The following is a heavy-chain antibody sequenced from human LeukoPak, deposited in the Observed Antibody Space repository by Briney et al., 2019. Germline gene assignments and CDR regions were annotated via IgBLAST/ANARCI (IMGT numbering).Heavy chain of an antibody. CDR1: GYTFTSYD. CDR2: MNPNSGNT. V-gene: IGHV1-8*01. D-gene: IGHD2-15*01. J-gene: IGHJ4*02. Sequence: ASVKVSCKASGYTFTSYDINSVRPPTGQGLDRMGRMNPNSGNTGYAQKFQGRVTMTRNTSISTAYMELSSLRSEDTAVYYCARAGGYCGRISCPYYFDYWGQGSLVAVSS. CDR3: ARAGGYCGRISCPYYFDY.